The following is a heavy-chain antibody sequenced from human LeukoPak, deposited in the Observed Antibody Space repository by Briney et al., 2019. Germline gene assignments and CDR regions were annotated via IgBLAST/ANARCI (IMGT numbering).Heavy chain of an antibody. J-gene: IGHJ4*02. CDR1: GYTFTSYG. V-gene: IGHV1-2*06. Sequence: ASVKVSCKASGYTFTSYGISWVRQAPGQGLEWMGRINPNSGGTNYAQKFQGRVTMTRDTSISTAYMELSRLRSDDTAVYYCARGHGRYYYDSSGADYWGQGTLVTVSS. D-gene: IGHD3-22*01. CDR3: ARGHGRYYYDSSGADY. CDR2: INPNSGGT.